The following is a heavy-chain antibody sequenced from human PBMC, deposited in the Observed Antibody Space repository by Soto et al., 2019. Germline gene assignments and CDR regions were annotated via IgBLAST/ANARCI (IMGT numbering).Heavy chain of an antibody. CDR3: ARQGSWPYYYYGLDV. Sequence: ASVKVSCKASGYTFTTSGISWVRQAPGQGLEWMGWVSTYNGDTNSAQKFQGRVTMTADTCTGTVYMELMSLKSDDTAVYYCARQGSWPYYYYGLDVWGQGTTVTVS. CDR2: VSTYNGDT. CDR1: GYTFTTSG. J-gene: IGHJ6*02. V-gene: IGHV1-18*01. D-gene: IGHD1-26*01.